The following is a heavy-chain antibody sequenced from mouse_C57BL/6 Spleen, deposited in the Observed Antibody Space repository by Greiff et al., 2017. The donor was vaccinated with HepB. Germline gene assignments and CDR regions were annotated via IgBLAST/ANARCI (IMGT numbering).Heavy chain of an antibody. D-gene: IGHD1-1*01. CDR1: GFTFSSYA. CDR3: ARDHYGSSSHWYFDV. J-gene: IGHJ1*03. Sequence: EVQRVESGGGLVKPGGSLKLSCAASGFTFSSYAMSWVRQTPEKRLEWVATISDGGSYTYYPDNVKGRFTISRDNAKNNLYLQMSHLKSEDTAMYYCARDHYGSSSHWYFDVWGTGTTVTVSS. CDR2: ISDGGSYT. V-gene: IGHV5-4*01.